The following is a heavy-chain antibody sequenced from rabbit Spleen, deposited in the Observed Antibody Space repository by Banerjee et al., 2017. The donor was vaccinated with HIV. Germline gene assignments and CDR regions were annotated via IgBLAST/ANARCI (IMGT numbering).Heavy chain of an antibody. V-gene: IGHV1S45*01. CDR2: IYGGSA. CDR3: ARDAGTSFSTYGMDL. J-gene: IGHJ6*01. D-gene: IGHD8-1*01. Sequence: QEQLEESGGDLVKPEGSLTLTCTASGFSFSSSYWICWVRQAPGKGLEWIACIYGGSAYYASWAKGRFTISKTSSTTVTLQMTSLTAADTATYFCARDAGTSFSTYGMDLWGPGTLVTVS. CDR1: GFSFSSSYW.